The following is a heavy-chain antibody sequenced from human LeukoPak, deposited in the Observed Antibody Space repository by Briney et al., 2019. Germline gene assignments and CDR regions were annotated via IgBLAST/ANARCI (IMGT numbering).Heavy chain of an antibody. Sequence: ASVKVSCKASGYTFTSYGINWVRQATGQGLEWMGWMNPNSGNTGYAQKFQGRVTITRNTSISTAYMELSSLRSEDTAVYYCAIPWYDFWSGYYGLGYWGQGTLVTVSS. V-gene: IGHV1-8*03. CDR1: GYTFTSYG. J-gene: IGHJ4*02. CDR3: AIPWYDFWSGYYGLGY. D-gene: IGHD3-3*01. CDR2: MNPNSGNT.